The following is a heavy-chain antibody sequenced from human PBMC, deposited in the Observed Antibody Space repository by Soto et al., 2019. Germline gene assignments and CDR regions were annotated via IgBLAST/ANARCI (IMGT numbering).Heavy chain of an antibody. V-gene: IGHV1-2*02. D-gene: IGHD3-3*02. CDR1: GYTFTGYY. CDR2: INPNSGGT. CDR3: ASSHILSRFDP. J-gene: IGHJ5*02. Sequence: EASVKVSCKASGYTFTGYYMHGVRQAPGQGLEWMGWINPNSGGTKYAQKFQGRVTMTRDTSISTAYMELSRLRSDDTAVYYCASSHILSRFDPWGQGTLVTVSP.